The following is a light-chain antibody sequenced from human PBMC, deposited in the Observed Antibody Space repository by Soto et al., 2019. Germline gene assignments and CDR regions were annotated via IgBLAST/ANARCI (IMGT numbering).Light chain of an antibody. CDR1: SSDVGSYNL. J-gene: IGLJ2*01. V-gene: IGLV2-23*01. CDR3: CSYAGSSTPHVV. CDR2: EGS. Sequence: QSVLTQPASVSGSPGQSITISCTGTSSDVGSYNLDSWYQQHPGKAPKLMIYEGSKRPSGVSNRFSGSKSGNTASLTISELQAEDEADYYCCSYAGSSTPHVVFGGGTRSPS.